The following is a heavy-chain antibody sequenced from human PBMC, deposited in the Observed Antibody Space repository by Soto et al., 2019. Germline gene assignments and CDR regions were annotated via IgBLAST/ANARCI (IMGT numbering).Heavy chain of an antibody. CDR1: GFTFSSYS. D-gene: IGHD3-10*01. J-gene: IGHJ5*02. Sequence: GGSLRLSCAASGFTFSSYSMNWFRQAPWKWLEWVSYISSSSSTIYYADSVKGRFTISRDNAKNSLYLQMNSLRDEDTAVYYCARDRSFTMVRGDSPPFDPWGQGTLVTVSS. V-gene: IGHV3-48*02. CDR2: ISSSSSTI. CDR3: ARDRSFTMVRGDSPPFDP.